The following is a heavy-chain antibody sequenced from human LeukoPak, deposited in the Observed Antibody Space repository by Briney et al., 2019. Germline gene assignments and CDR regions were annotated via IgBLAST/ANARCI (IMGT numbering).Heavy chain of an antibody. J-gene: IGHJ5*02. CDR2: ISAYNGNT. D-gene: IGHD6-13*01. CDR1: GYTFTSYG. V-gene: IGHV1-18*01. Sequence: ASVKVSCKASGYTFTSYGISWVRQAPGQGLEWMGWISAYNGNTNYAQKLQGRVTVTTDTSTSTAYMELRSLRSDDTAVYYCARFVGYSSSWNNWFDPWGQGTLVTVSS. CDR3: ARFVGYSSSWNNWFDP.